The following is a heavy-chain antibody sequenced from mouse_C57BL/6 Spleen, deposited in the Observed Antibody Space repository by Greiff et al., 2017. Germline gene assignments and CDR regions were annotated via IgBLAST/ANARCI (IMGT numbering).Heavy chain of an antibody. D-gene: IGHD2-4*01. Sequence: DVKLQESGPGLVKPSQSLSLTCSVTGYSITSGYYWNWIRQFPGNKLEWMGYISYDGSNNYNPSLKNRISITRDTSKNQFFLKLNSVTTEDTATYYCAREGVYYDYPYYFDYWGQGTTLTVSS. CDR1: GYSITSGYY. CDR2: ISYDGSN. V-gene: IGHV3-6*01. J-gene: IGHJ2*01. CDR3: AREGVYYDYPYYFDY.